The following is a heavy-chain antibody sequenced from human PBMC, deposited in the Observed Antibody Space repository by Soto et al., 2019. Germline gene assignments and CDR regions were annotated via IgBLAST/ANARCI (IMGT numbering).Heavy chain of an antibody. D-gene: IGHD6-13*01. V-gene: IGHV3-7*01. Sequence: PGGSLRLSCAASGITFSNYWMSWVRQAPGKGLEWVANIKHDGSEKDYVDSVKGRFTISRDNAKNSVYLQTNSLRVEDTGVYYCASDGPWSSTWYVRDYWGQGTLVTVSS. J-gene: IGHJ4*02. CDR1: GITFSNYW. CDR3: ASDGPWSSTWYVRDY. CDR2: IKHDGSEK.